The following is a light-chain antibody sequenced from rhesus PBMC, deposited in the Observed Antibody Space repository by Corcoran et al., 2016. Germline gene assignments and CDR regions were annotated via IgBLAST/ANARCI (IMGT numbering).Light chain of an antibody. Sequence: QAAPTQPPSVSGSPGQSVTISCTGTSSDVGGYNYVSWYQQHPGKAPKLILYGVSKRPSGVSARFSGSKSGNPASLTISGLQADDESDYSGCSYTTSTTDSVGGGTRLTVL. CDR1: SSDVGGYNY. CDR2: GVS. J-gene: IGLJ1*01. V-gene: IGLV2S7*01. CDR3: CSYTTSTTDS.